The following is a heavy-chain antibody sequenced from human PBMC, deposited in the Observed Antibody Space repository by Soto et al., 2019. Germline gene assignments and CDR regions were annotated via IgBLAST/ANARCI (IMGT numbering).Heavy chain of an antibody. J-gene: IGHJ4*02. V-gene: IGHV1-45*02. D-gene: IGHD1-26*01. CDR3: AGGGAGSGPFTWELPDH. CDR2: NTPFSGDV. Sequence: QMQLVQSGAEVKKTGSSVTVSCKALGNTFTYRYLHWVRQAPGQALGCMGWNTPFSGDVHYAQKFQERVTITRDRSINTAYMQMSSLRSEDTAMYFCAGGGAGSGPFTWELPDHWGQGTLVTVSS. CDR1: GNTFTYRY.